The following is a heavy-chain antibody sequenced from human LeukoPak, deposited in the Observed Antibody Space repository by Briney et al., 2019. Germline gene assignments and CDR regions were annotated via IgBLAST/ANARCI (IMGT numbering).Heavy chain of an antibody. CDR3: ARSPTRYYGMDV. J-gene: IGHJ6*02. CDR2: IYSGGST. CDR1: GFTVSSNY. V-gene: IGHV3-53*01. Sequence: GGSLRLSCAASGFTVSSNYMSWVRQAPGKGLEWVSVIYSGGSTYYADSVKGRFTISRDNSKNTLYLQMNSLRAEDTAVYYCARSPTRYYGMDVWGQGTTVTVSS.